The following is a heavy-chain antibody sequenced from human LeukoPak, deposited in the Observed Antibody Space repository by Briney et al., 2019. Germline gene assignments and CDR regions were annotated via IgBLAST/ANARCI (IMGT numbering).Heavy chain of an antibody. D-gene: IGHD5-24*01. CDR1: GFTFDDYA. V-gene: IGHV3-9*01. CDR3: AKTRDGYNMWWPPSPDAFDI. J-gene: IGHJ3*02. Sequence: PGGSLRLSCAASGFTFDDYAMHWVRQAPGKGLEWVSGISWNSGSIGYADSVKGRFTISRDNAKNSLYLQMNSLRAEDTALYYCAKTRDGYNMWWPPSPDAFDIWGQGTMVTVSS. CDR2: ISWNSGSI.